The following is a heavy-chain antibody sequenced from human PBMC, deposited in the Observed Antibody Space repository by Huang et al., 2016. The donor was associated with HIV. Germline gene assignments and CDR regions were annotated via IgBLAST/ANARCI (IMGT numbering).Heavy chain of an antibody. CDR3: ARHFSYYDSSGYTPWDAFDI. V-gene: IGHV4-39*01. CDR1: GGSITSSSYY. Sequence: QLQLQGSGPGLVKPSETLSLTCTVSGGSITSSSYYWGWIRQPPGKGLEWVGSIYVRGSTNYNPSLKSRFTVSVDTSKNQFSLKLSSVTAADTAVYYCARHFSYYDSSGYTPWDAFDIWGQGTMVTVSS. D-gene: IGHD3-22*01. CDR2: IYVRGST. J-gene: IGHJ3*02.